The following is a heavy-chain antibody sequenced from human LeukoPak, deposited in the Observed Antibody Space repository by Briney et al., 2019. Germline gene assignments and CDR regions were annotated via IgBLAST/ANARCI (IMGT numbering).Heavy chain of an antibody. CDR2: IKEDGSEK. CDR1: SLIYQDYL. CDR3: ARDGSSRPSEY. D-gene: IGHD6-6*01. J-gene: IGHJ4*02. Sequence: GGSLRLSCATCSLIYQDYLKPWVRQAPGKGLEWVANIKEDGSEKYYVDSVKGRFTISRDNARKSLYLQINSLRVDDTAMYYCARDGSSRPSEYWGQGILVTVSS. V-gene: IGHV3-7*01.